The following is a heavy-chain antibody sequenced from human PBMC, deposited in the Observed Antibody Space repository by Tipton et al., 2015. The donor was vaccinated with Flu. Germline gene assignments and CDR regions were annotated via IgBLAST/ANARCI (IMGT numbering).Heavy chain of an antibody. J-gene: IGHJ6*02. CDR3: ARASFRGYSYGKSYYYGMDV. V-gene: IGHV3-74*01. D-gene: IGHD5-18*01. Sequence: SLRLSCAASGFTFSSYWMHWVRQAPGKGLVWVSRINSDGSSTSYADSVKGRFTISRDNAKNTLYLQMNSLRAEDTAVYYCARASFRGYSYGKSYYYGMDVWGQGTTVIVSS. CDR2: INSDGSST. CDR1: GFTFSSYW.